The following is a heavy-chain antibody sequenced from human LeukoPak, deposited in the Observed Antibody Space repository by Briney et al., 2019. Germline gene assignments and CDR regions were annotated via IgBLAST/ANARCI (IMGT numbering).Heavy chain of an antibody. CDR1: GFTFSDSW. V-gene: IGHV3-74*01. CDR3: ARSRYCSSTSCAKSGWFDP. CDR2: ISTDGSST. J-gene: IGHJ5*02. Sequence: GGSLRLSCAASGFTFSDSWMHWVRQTPEKGLVWVSRISTDGSSTGYADPVKGRFTISRDNSKNTLYLQMNSLRAEDTAVYYCARSRYCSSTSCAKSGWFDPWGQGTLVTVSS. D-gene: IGHD2-2*01.